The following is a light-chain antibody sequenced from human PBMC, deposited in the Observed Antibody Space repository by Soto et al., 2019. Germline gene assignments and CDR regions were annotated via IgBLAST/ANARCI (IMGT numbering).Light chain of an antibody. J-gene: IGKJ2*01. CDR1: QSISSY. CDR2: AAS. CDR3: QQSYSTPVT. Sequence: DIQMTQSPSSLSASVGDRVTITCRASQSISSYLNWNQQKPGKAPKLLIYAASSLQSGVPSRFSGSGSGTDFTLTISSLQPEDFATYYCQQSYSTPVTFGQGTNLEIK. V-gene: IGKV1-39*01.